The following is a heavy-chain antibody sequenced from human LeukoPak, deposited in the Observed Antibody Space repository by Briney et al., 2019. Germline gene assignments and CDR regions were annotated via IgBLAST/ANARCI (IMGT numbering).Heavy chain of an antibody. V-gene: IGHV3-21*01. CDR1: GFAFISYS. D-gene: IGHD1-26*01. J-gene: IGHJ3*02. CDR3: ARGHSGSYQRTDAFDI. CDR2: TSSSSNYI. Sequence: GGSLRLSCAASGFAFISYSINWVRQAPGKGLEWVSSTSSSSNYIYYADSMKGRFSTSRDNAKNSLYLHMNSLRVEDTAVYYCARGHSGSYQRTDAFDIWGQGTMFTVPS.